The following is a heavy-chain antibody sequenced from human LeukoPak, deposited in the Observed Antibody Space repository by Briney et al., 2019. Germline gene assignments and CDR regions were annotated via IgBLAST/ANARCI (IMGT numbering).Heavy chain of an antibody. V-gene: IGHV1-18*01. J-gene: IGHJ5*02. CDR2: ISAYNGNT. D-gene: IGHD3-3*01. CDR3: ARDRGITIFGVVSAGFDP. Sequence: ASVKVSCKASGYTFTSYGISWVRQAPGQGLEWMGWISAYNGNTNYAQKLQGRVTMTTDTSTSTAYMELRSLRSDDTAVYYCARDRGITIFGVVSAGFDPWGQGTLVTVSS. CDR1: GYTFTSYG.